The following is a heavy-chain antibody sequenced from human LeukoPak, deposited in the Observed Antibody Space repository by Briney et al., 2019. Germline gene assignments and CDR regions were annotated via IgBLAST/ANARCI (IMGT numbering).Heavy chain of an antibody. D-gene: IGHD3-22*01. J-gene: IGHJ3*02. CDR1: GGSISSYY. CDR3: ARDPRYYYDTSGYYYDAFDI. Sequence: SETLSLTCTVSGGSISSYYWGWIRQPAGKGLEWIGRIHTSGSTNYNPSLKSRVTMSIDTSKNQFSLKLSSVTAADTAVYYCARDPRYYYDTSGYYYDAFDIWGQGTMVTVSS. V-gene: IGHV4-4*07. CDR2: IHTSGST.